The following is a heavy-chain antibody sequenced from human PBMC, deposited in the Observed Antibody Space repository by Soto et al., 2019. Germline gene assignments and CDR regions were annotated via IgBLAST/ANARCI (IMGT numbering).Heavy chain of an antibody. CDR3: AKKYHYGCGTYLYYFDY. Sequence: EVQLLESGGGLVQPGGSLRLSCAASGFTFSHFAMSWVRQAPGKGLEWVSTLSGGDDSTYYADSVKDRFTISRDNSKNSLYLQLNSLRAEDTAVYYCAKKYHYGCGTYLYYFDYWGQGDLVTVSS. D-gene: IGHD3-10*01. CDR1: GFTFSHFA. V-gene: IGHV3-23*01. CDR2: LSGGDDST. J-gene: IGHJ4*02.